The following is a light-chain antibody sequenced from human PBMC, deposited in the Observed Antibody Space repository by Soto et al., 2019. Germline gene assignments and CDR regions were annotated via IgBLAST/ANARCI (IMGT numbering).Light chain of an antibody. Sequence: DIQMTQSPSSQSASVGDRVTITSRANQNIFTWLAWYQQKPGKAPKLLIYKASSLESGVPSRFSGSGSGTEFTLTISSLQPDDFATYYCQHYNDYPWTFGQGTKVEIK. V-gene: IGKV1-5*03. J-gene: IGKJ1*01. CDR2: KAS. CDR3: QHYNDYPWT. CDR1: QNIFTW.